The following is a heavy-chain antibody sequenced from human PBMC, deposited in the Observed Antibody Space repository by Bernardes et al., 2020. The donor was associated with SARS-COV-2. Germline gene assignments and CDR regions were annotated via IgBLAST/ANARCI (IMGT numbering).Heavy chain of an antibody. J-gene: IGHJ4*02. CDR2: ICGSGGNT. CDR1: EFSSSSYA. D-gene: IGHD2-15*01. CDR3: AKDRYCSGGSCFTDL. Sequence: GGSLRLSCTVSEFSSSSYAMSWVRQAPGKGLEWVSIICGSGGNTYYADSVKGRFTISRDNSKNMLYLQMNSLRADDTAVYYCAKDRYCSGGSCFTDLWGQGTLVTVSS. V-gene: IGHV3-23*01.